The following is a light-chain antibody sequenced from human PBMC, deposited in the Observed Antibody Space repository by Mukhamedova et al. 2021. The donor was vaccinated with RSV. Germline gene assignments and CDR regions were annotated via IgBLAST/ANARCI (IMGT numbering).Light chain of an antibody. CDR2: AAS. V-gene: IGKV1-27*01. J-gene: IGKJ1*01. CDR3: QKCDSAPWT. Sequence: WYQRRVHGMVPELLIYAASTVQSGVSSRFSGSGSETDFTLTISSLQPEDVATYYCQKCDSAPWTFGQGTKVEIK.